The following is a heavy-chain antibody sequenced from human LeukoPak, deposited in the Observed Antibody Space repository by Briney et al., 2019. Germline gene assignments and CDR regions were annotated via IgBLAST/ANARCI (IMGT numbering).Heavy chain of an antibody. CDR2: IYYSGST. CDR1: GGSISSSSYY. Sequence: PSETLSLTCTVSGGSISSSSYYWGWIRQPPGKGLEWIGSIYYSGSTYYNPSLKSRVTISVDTSKNQFSLKLSSVTAADTAVYYCASPRFGWFDPWGQGTLVTVSS. CDR3: ASPRFGWFDP. D-gene: IGHD3-10*01. J-gene: IGHJ5*02. V-gene: IGHV4-39*01.